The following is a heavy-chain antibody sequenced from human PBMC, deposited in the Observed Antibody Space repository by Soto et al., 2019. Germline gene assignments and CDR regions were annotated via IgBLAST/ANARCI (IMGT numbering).Heavy chain of an antibody. J-gene: IGHJ3*02. CDR3: ARPWIQLWSGVLIGFDI. Sequence: GASVKVSCKASGYTFTSYGISWVRQAPGQGLEWMGWISAYNGNTNYAQKLQGRVTMTTDTSTSTAYMELRSLRSDDTAVYYCARPWIQLWSGVLIGFDIWGQGTMVTVSS. CDR1: GYTFTSYG. CDR2: ISAYNGNT. V-gene: IGHV1-18*01. D-gene: IGHD5-18*01.